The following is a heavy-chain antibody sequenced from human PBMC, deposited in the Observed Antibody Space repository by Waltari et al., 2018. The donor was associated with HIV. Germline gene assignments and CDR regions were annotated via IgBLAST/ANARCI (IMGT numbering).Heavy chain of an antibody. J-gene: IGHJ6*02. Sequence: EVQLVESGGGLGQPGGSLRLSCAAAGFTFSSYWMCWVRQAPGKGLEWVANIKQDGSEKYYVDSVKGRFTISRDNAKNSLYLQMNSLRAEDTAVYYCARITIFGVVNDYGMDVWGQGTTVTVSS. CDR3: ARITIFGVVNDYGMDV. CDR2: IKQDGSEK. V-gene: IGHV3-7*01. D-gene: IGHD3-3*01. CDR1: GFTFSSYW.